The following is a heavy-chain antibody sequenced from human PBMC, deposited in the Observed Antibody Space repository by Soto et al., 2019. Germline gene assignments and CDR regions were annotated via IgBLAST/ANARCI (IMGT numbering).Heavy chain of an antibody. CDR3: ARHSASWQWFDY. Sequence: QVQLQESGPGLVKPSQTLSLTCSVSGGSISSGGYYWSWIRQHPEKGLEWIGYIYYSGSTNYNPSLKGRVIISVDTSSNRFSLDLRSVTAADTAIYYCARHSASWQWFDYWGQGTLVTVSS. CDR1: GGSISSGGYY. D-gene: IGHD1-26*01. V-gene: IGHV4-31*03. J-gene: IGHJ5*01. CDR2: IYYSGST.